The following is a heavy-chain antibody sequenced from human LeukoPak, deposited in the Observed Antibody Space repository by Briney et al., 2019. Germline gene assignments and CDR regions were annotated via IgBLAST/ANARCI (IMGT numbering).Heavy chain of an antibody. J-gene: IGHJ4*02. CDR2: TNPNSGNT. CDR1: GYTFTSYD. CDR3: ARKGVQLRRSYFNY. Sequence: ASVTVSCKHSGYTFTSYDINWVRPAAGRGVEWMGWTNPNSGNTGYAQKSQGRVTFTWNTSISTAYRELSSLRSENTAVYYCARKGVQLRRSYFNYWGQGTLVTVSS. D-gene: IGHD2-2*01. V-gene: IGHV1-8*01.